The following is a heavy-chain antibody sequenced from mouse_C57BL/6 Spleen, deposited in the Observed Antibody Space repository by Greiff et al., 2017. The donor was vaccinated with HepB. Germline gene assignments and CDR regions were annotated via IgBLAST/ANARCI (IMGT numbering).Heavy chain of an antibody. V-gene: IGHV1-82*01. CDR3: ARTYGYGGDYFDY. CDR2: IYPGDGDT. J-gene: IGHJ2*01. Sequence: VQLQESGPELVKPGASVKISCKASGYAFSSSWMNWVKQRPGKGLEWIGRIYPGDGDTNYNGKFKGKATLTADKSSSTAYMQLSSLTSEDSAVYFCARTYGYGGDYFDYWGQGTTLTVSS. D-gene: IGHD2-2*01. CDR1: GYAFSSSW.